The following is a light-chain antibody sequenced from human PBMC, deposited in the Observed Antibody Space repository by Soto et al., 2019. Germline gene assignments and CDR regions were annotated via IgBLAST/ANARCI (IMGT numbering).Light chain of an antibody. Sequence: QPVLTQPPSVSGAPGQRVTISCTGSSSNIGAGYDVHWYQQLPGTAPKLLIYDNTNRPSGVPDRFSGSNSGTSASLAITGLQAEDEADYYCQSFDSSLSGSVFGGGTKVTVL. V-gene: IGLV1-40*01. CDR3: QSFDSSLSGSV. CDR2: DNT. CDR1: SSNIGAGYD. J-gene: IGLJ2*01.